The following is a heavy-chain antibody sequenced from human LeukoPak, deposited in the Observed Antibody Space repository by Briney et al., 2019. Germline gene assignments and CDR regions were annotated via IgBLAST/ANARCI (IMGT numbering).Heavy chain of an antibody. Sequence: GGSLRLSCAASGFTFSSYAMHWVRQAPGKGLEWVAVISYDGSNKYYADSVKGRFTVSRDNSKNTLYLQMNSLRAEDTAVYYCARDTHYYDSSGYYAYWGQGTLVTVSS. V-gene: IGHV3-30-3*01. CDR2: ISYDGSNK. CDR3: ARDTHYYDSSGYYAY. J-gene: IGHJ4*02. CDR1: GFTFSSYA. D-gene: IGHD3-22*01.